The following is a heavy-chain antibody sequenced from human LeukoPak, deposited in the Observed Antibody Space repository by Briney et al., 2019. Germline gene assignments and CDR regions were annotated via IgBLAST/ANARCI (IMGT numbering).Heavy chain of an antibody. D-gene: IGHD1-14*01. J-gene: IGHJ4*02. V-gene: IGHV3-21*01. CDR2: IGVGGTDV. Sequence: GGSLRLSCVVSGFTFSSYTLNWVRQTPGKGLEWVASIGVGGTDVYYTDSLRGRFTISRGDAKNSLFLEMDSLRVEDTALYFCARTNGAPEYLDYWGQGTLVTVSS. CDR1: GFTFSSYT. CDR3: ARTNGAPEYLDY.